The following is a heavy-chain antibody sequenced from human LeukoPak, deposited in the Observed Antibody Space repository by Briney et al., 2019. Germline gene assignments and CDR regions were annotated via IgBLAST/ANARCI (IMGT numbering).Heavy chain of an antibody. CDR2: INPNSGGT. J-gene: IGHJ4*02. D-gene: IGHD3-22*01. V-gene: IGHV1-2*02. Sequence: ASVKVSCKASGYTFTDYYLQWLRQAPGQGLEWLGWINPNSGGTNYAQRFQGRVTMTRDTSISTAYMELSRLRSDDTAVYYCARPYYDSSGYYPPVFDHWGQGTLVTVSS. CDR1: GYTFTDYY. CDR3: ARPYYDSSGYYPPVFDH.